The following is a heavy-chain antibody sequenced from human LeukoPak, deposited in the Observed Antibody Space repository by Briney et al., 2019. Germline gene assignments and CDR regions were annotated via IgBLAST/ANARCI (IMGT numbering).Heavy chain of an antibody. V-gene: IGHV1-18*01. Sequence: ASVKVSCKASGYTFTSYGISWVRQAPGQGLEWMGWISAYNGNTNYAQKLQGRVTMTTDTSTSTAYMELRSLRSDDTAVYYCAREWGVVVAATLYGVDVWGQGTTVTVSS. CDR1: GYTFTSYG. CDR2: ISAYNGNT. D-gene: IGHD2-15*01. J-gene: IGHJ6*02. CDR3: AREWGVVVAATLYGVDV.